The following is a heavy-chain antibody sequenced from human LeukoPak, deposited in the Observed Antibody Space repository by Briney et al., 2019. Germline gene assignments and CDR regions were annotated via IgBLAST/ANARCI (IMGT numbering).Heavy chain of an antibody. D-gene: IGHD6-13*01. Sequence: SVKVSCTASGGTFSSYTMSWVRQAPGQGLEWMGRIIPILGIANYAQKFQGRVTITADKSTSTAYMELSSLRSEDTAVYYCARPLSPGIAAAAFDYWGQGTLVTVSS. V-gene: IGHV1-69*02. CDR1: GGTFSSYT. CDR3: ARPLSPGIAAAAFDY. J-gene: IGHJ4*02. CDR2: IIPILGIA.